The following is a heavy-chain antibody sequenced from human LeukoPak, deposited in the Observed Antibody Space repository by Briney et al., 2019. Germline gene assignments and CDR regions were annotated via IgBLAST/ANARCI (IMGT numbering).Heavy chain of an antibody. CDR3: TRVSFGELSFLSPLYYYGMDV. CDR2: IRSKANSYAT. J-gene: IGHJ6*02. Sequence: TGGSLRLSCAASGFTFSGSAMHWVRQASGKGLEWVGRIRSKANSYATAYAASVKGRFTISRDDSKNTAYLQMNSLKTEDTAVYYCTRVSFGELSFLSPLYYYGMDVWGQGTTVTVSS. CDR1: GFTFSGSA. D-gene: IGHD3-16*02. V-gene: IGHV3-73*01.